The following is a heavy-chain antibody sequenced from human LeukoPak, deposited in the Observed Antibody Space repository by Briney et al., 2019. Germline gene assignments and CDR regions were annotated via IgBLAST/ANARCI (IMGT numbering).Heavy chain of an antibody. J-gene: IGHJ5*02. Sequence: ASVKVSCKLSGYTLTELSMHWVRQAPGKGLEWMGGFDPEDGETIYAQKFQGRVTMTEDTSTDTAYMELSSLRSEDTAVYYCATSSYYYDSSGYFGWFDPWGQGTLVTVSS. D-gene: IGHD3-22*01. V-gene: IGHV1-24*01. CDR1: GYTLTELS. CDR2: FDPEDGET. CDR3: ATSSYYYDSSGYFGWFDP.